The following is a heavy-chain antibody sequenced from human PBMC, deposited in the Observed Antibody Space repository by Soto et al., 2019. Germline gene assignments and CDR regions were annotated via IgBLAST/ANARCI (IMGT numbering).Heavy chain of an antibody. CDR3: ARSRSFRSWFDP. Sequence: ASVKVSCKASGYTFTSYDINWVRQATGQGLEWMGWMNPNSGNTNYAQKFQGRVTITRNNSTSTAYMELSSLRSEDTAVYYCARSRSFRSWFDPWGQGTLVTVSS. CDR2: MNPNSGNT. CDR1: GYTFTSYD. J-gene: IGHJ5*02. V-gene: IGHV1-8*01. D-gene: IGHD2-2*01.